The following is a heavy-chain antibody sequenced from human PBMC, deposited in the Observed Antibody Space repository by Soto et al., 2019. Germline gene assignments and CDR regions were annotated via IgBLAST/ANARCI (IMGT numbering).Heavy chain of an antibody. V-gene: IGHV1-69*06. CDR2: IIPIFRST. CDR3: AGVLHPPYCSGWRSLYWYFDV. J-gene: IGHJ2*01. D-gene: IGHD2-15*01. Sequence: QVQLVQSGAEVKKPGSSVKVSCKASGGTFNSYALTWVRQAPGHGLEWMGGIIPIFRSTNYAQKFQGRVTTTAYRSTSTASMELSSLRSDDTPVCYCAGVLHPPYCSGWRSLYWYFDVWGRGTLVTVSS. CDR1: GGTFNSYA.